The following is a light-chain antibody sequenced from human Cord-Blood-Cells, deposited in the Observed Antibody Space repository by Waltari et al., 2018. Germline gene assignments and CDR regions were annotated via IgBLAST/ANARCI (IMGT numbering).Light chain of an antibody. J-gene: IGLJ2*01. V-gene: IGLV1-40*01. CDR2: GNS. CDR1: SSNIGAGYD. CDR3: QSYDSSLSGPL. Sequence: VSGAPGQRVTISCTGSSSNIGAGYDVHWYQQLPGTAPKLLIYGNSNRPSGVPDRFSGSKSGTSASLAITGLQAEDEADYYCQSYDSSLSGPLFGGGTKLTVL.